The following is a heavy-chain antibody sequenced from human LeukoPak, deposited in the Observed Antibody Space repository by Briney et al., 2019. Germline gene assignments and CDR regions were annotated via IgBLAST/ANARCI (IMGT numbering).Heavy chain of an antibody. CDR2: ISGSGGST. CDR1: GFTFSSYA. D-gene: IGHD3-9*01. V-gene: IGHV3-23*01. Sequence: GGSLRLSCAASGFTFSSYAMSWVRQAPGKGLEWVSAISGSGGSTYYADSVKGRFTISRNNSKNTLYLQMNSLRAEDTAVYYCAKVRYFDWLSEFDYWGQGTLVTVSS. CDR3: AKVRYFDWLSEFDY. J-gene: IGHJ4*02.